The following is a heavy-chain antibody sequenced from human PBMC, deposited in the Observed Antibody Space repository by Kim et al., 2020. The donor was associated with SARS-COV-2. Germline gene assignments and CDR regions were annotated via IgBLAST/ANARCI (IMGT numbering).Heavy chain of an antibody. CDR3: TTAVDIVLMVYADDPFDI. Sequence: GGSLRLSCAASGFTFSNAWMSWVRQAPGKGLEWVGRIKSKTDGGTTDYAAPVKGRFTISRDDSKNTLYLQMNSLKTEDTAVYYCTTAVDIVLMVYADDPFDIWGQGTMVTVSS. CDR2: IKSKTDGGTT. D-gene: IGHD2-8*01. V-gene: IGHV3-15*01. J-gene: IGHJ3*02. CDR1: GFTFSNAW.